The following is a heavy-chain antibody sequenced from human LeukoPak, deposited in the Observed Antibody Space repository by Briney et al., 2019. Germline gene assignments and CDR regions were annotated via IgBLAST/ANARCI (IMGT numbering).Heavy chain of an antibody. Sequence: SQTLSLTCAISGDSVSNKSAAWNWIRQSPSRGLEWLGRTYYKSKWYNDYAVSVKSRITINPDTSKNQFSLQLNSVTPEDTAVYYCAREDWNDVVLDYWGQATLVTVSS. D-gene: IGHD1-1*01. CDR2: TYYKSKWYN. J-gene: IGHJ4*02. V-gene: IGHV6-1*01. CDR1: GDSVSNKSAA. CDR3: AREDWNDVVLDY.